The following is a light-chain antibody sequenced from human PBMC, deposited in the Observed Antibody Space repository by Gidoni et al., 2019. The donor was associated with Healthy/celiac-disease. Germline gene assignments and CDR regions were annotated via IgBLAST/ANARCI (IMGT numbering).Light chain of an antibody. Sequence: DTQLIQSPSSLSASVGDRATITCQASQDISNYLNWYQQKPGKAPKLLIYDASNLETGVPSRFSGSGSGTDFTFTISSLQPEDIATYYCQQYDNLPLTFGGGTKVEIK. CDR1: QDISNY. CDR3: QQYDNLPLT. V-gene: IGKV1-33*01. J-gene: IGKJ4*01. CDR2: DAS.